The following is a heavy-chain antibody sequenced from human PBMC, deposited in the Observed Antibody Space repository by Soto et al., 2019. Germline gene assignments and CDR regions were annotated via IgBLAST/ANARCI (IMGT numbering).Heavy chain of an antibody. CDR3: ARTAYYDYVWGSYRPGPYYYYGMDV. D-gene: IGHD3-16*02. J-gene: IGHJ6*02. CDR2: IIPIFGTA. Sequence: SVKVSCKASGGTFSSYAISWVRQAPGQGLEWMGGIIPIFGTANYAQKFQGRVTITADESTSTAYMELSSLRSEDTAVYYCARTAYYDYVWGSYRPGPYYYYGMDVWGQGTTVTVSS. CDR1: GGTFSSYA. V-gene: IGHV1-69*13.